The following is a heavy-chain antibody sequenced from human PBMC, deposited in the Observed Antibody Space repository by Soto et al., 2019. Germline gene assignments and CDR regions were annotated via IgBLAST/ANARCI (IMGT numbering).Heavy chain of an antibody. Sequence: GASVKVSCKASGYTFTGYYMHWARQAPGQGLEWMGWINPNSGGTNYAQKFQGWVTMTRDTSISTAYMELSRLRSDDTAVYYCARDISSGGYCSGGSCYQAYFDYWGQGTLVTVSS. CDR3: ARDISSGGYCSGGSCYQAYFDY. D-gene: IGHD2-15*01. J-gene: IGHJ4*02. V-gene: IGHV1-2*04. CDR2: INPNSGGT. CDR1: GYTFTGYY.